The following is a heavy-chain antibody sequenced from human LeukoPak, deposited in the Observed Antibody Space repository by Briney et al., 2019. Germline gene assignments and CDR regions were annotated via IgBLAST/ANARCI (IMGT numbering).Heavy chain of an antibody. Sequence: GGSLRLSCAASGFTFSIYSMNWVRQAPGKGLEWVSSISSSSSYIYYTDSVKGPFTISRDNAKNSLYLQMNSLGAEDTAVYYCARGTFDGFDPWGQGTLVTVSS. CDR2: ISSSSSYI. J-gene: IGHJ5*02. D-gene: IGHD3-16*01. CDR3: ARGTFDGFDP. CDR1: GFTFSIYS. V-gene: IGHV3-21*01.